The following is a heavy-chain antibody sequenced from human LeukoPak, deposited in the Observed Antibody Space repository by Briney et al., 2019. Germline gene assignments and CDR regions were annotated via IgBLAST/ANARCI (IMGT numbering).Heavy chain of an antibody. Sequence: GGSLRLSCAASGFTFSSYGMRWGRQTPERRLEWVLAISGSGGSTYYAASVKGGSTNPRANPKNSLYLQMNSLRAEDTAVYYCAKDSRPVPHDYYDSICDFDYWGQETLVTVAS. V-gene: IGHV3-23*01. CDR3: AKDSRPVPHDYYDSICDFDY. J-gene: IGHJ4*02. CDR2: ISGSGGST. CDR1: GFTFSSYG. D-gene: IGHD3-22*01.